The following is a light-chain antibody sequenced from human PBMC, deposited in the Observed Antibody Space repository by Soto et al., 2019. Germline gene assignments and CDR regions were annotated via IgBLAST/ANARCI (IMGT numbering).Light chain of an antibody. Sequence: DIQMTQSPSTLSASVGDRVTITCRASQRISSWLAWYQQIPGKAPKLLIYKASSLESGVPSRFSGSGSGTEFTLTISSLQPDDFATYYCQHYSNYPLTFGGGTKVDIK. V-gene: IGKV1-5*03. CDR3: QHYSNYPLT. CDR2: KAS. J-gene: IGKJ4*01. CDR1: QRISSW.